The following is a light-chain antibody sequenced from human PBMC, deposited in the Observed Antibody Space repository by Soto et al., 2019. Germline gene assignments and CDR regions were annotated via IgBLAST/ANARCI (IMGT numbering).Light chain of an antibody. J-gene: IGKJ1*01. CDR1: QSISSW. V-gene: IGKV1-5*03. Sequence: DIQMTQSPSTLPASVGDRVTITCRASQSISSWLAWYQQKPGKAPKLPIFEASNLDSGVSPRFSGRGSGTEFTLTISSLLPDDFGTYFCQQYNTYPWTFGQGTKVEFK. CDR3: QQYNTYPWT. CDR2: EAS.